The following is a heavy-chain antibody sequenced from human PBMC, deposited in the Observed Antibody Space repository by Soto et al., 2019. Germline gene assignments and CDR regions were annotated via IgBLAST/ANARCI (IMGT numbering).Heavy chain of an antibody. CDR3: ARVGTDSSGYSVDY. J-gene: IGHJ4*02. D-gene: IGHD3-22*01. Sequence: QVQLQESGPGLVKPSQTLSLTCTVSGGSISSGGYYWSWIRQHPGKGLEWIGYIYYSGSTYYNPSLKIRVTISVDTSKNQFSLKLSSVTAADTAVYYCARVGTDSSGYSVDYWGQGTLVTVSS. CDR1: GGSISSGGYY. V-gene: IGHV4-31*03. CDR2: IYYSGST.